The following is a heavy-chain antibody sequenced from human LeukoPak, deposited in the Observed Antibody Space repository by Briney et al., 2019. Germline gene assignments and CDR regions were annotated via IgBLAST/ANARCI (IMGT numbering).Heavy chain of an antibody. V-gene: IGHV3-21*06. CDR1: GFTFSSYS. Sequence: GGSLRLSCAASGFTFSSYSLSWVRQAPGKGLEWVSSIISSSSYIYYGDSVKGRFTISRDNAKNSLYLQMNSLRVEDTAVYYCARDVKGRWELLGSHDYWGQGTLVTASS. J-gene: IGHJ4*02. CDR3: ARDVKGRWELLGSHDY. CDR2: IISSSSYI. D-gene: IGHD1-26*01.